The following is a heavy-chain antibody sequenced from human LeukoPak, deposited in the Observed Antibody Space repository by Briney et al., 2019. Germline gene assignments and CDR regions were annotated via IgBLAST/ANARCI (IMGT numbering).Heavy chain of an antibody. CDR3: ALVESRIRMKEVAFDI. CDR1: GGTISSYH. CDR2: IYYSGST. V-gene: IGHV4-59*01. D-gene: IGHD2-8*01. J-gene: IGHJ3*02. Sequence: PSETLSFTATGSGGTISSYHWSRIRQPPGKGLEWIGYIYYSGSTNYNPSLKSRVTISVDTSKNQFSLKLSSVTAADTAVYYCALVESRIRMKEVAFDIWGQGTMVTVSS.